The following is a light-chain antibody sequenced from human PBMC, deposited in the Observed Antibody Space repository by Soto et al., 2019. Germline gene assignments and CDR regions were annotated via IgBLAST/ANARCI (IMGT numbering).Light chain of an antibody. J-gene: IGKJ2*01. CDR3: QQSYRTPYT. Sequence: IQLTQSPSSLSASVGDRVTITCRAGQTISNFLNWYQHKPGKAPNLLIYAASSLLSGVPSRFGGSGSGTDFTLTITSLQPEDFATYYCQQSYRTPYTFGQGTKLEIK. V-gene: IGKV1-39*01. CDR1: QTISNF. CDR2: AAS.